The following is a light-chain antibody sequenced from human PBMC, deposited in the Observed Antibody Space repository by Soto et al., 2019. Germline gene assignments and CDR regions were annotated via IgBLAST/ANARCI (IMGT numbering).Light chain of an antibody. Sequence: SATLPGKASQSVRGTSFAWYQQKPGQVPRLIIYGASSRATDIPDRFNGSGSGADFSLTISRLESEDFAVYFCQQYYASPPAFGQGTKVDIK. J-gene: IGKJ1*01. V-gene: IGKV3-20*01. CDR1: QSVRGTS. CDR2: GAS. CDR3: QQYYASPPA.